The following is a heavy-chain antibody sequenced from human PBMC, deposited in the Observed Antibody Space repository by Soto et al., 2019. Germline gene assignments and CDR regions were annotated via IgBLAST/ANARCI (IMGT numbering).Heavy chain of an antibody. V-gene: IGHV1-69*13. J-gene: IGHJ6*02. CDR3: AIPGYCSSTSCTIRMDV. Sequence: SVKVSCKASGGTFSSYAISWVRQAPGQGLEWMGGIIPIFGTANYAQKFQGRVTITADESTSTAYMELSSLRSEDTAVYYCAIPGYCSSTSCTIRMDVWGQGPTVTVSS. CDR1: GGTFSSYA. CDR2: IIPIFGTA. D-gene: IGHD2-2*01.